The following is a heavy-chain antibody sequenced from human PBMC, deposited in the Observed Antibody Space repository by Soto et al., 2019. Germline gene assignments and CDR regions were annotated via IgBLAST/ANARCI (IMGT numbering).Heavy chain of an antibody. V-gene: IGHV4-59*01. CDR2: IYYSGST. CDR3: ARDVGYYDSSGYPGGGGMDV. Sequence: ASETLSLTCTVSGGSISSYYWSWIRQPPGKGLEWIGYIYYSGSTNYNPSLKSRVTISVDTSKNQFSLKLSSVTAADTAVYYCARDVGYYDSSGYPGGGGMDVWGQGTTVTVSS. CDR1: GGSISSYY. D-gene: IGHD3-22*01. J-gene: IGHJ6*02.